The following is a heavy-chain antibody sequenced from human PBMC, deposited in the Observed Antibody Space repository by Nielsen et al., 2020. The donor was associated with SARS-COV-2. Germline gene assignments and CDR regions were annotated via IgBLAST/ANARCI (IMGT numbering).Heavy chain of an antibody. D-gene: IGHD6-13*01. V-gene: IGHV4-34*01. J-gene: IGHJ4*02. CDR1: GGSFSGYY. CDR2: INHSGST. CDR3: ARCRCIAAAGNIDY. Sequence: SETLSLTCAVYGGSFSGYYWSWIRQPPGKGLEWIGEINHSGSTNYDPSLKSRVTISVDTSKNQFSLKLSSVTAADTAVYYCARCRCIAAAGNIDYWGQGTLVTVSS.